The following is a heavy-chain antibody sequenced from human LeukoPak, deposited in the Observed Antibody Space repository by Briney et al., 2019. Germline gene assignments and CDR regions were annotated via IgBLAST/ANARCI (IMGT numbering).Heavy chain of an antibody. CDR2: ISGSSGST. Sequence: QAGGSLRLSCAASGFTFSSYAMSWVRQAPGKGLEWVSAISGSSGSTYYADSVKGRFTISRDNSKNTLYLQMNSLRAEDTAVYYCAKDRGGYSYGSPFGNVVDYWGQGTLVTVSS. J-gene: IGHJ4*02. CDR1: GFTFSSYA. CDR3: AKDRGGYSYGSPFGNVVDY. D-gene: IGHD5-18*01. V-gene: IGHV3-23*01.